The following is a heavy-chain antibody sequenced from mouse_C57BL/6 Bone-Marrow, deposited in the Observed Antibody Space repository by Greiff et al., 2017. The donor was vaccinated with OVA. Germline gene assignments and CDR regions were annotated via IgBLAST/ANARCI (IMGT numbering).Heavy chain of an antibody. CDR3: ARWPTGTGAMDY. D-gene: IGHD4-1*02. J-gene: IGHJ4*01. V-gene: IGHV1-81*01. Sequence: QVHVKQSGAELARPGASVKLSCKASGYTFTSYGISWVKQRTGQGLEWIGEIYPRSGNTYYNEKFKGKATLTADKSSSTAYMELRSLTSEDSAVYYCARWPTGTGAMDYWGQGTSVTVSS. CDR1: GYTFTSYG. CDR2: IYPRSGNT.